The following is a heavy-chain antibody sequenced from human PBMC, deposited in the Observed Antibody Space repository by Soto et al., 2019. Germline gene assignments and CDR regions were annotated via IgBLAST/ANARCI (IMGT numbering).Heavy chain of an antibody. D-gene: IGHD3-3*01. CDR2: ISGSGGST. Sequence: EVQLLESGGGLVQPGGSLRLSCAASGFTFSSYAMSWVRQAPGKGLEWVSAISGSGGSTYYADSVKGRFTISRDNSKNTLYLQMNSLRAEDTAVYYCARVLRFLEWSSDYFDYWGQGTLVTVSS. J-gene: IGHJ4*02. V-gene: IGHV3-23*01. CDR3: ARVLRFLEWSSDYFDY. CDR1: GFTFSSYA.